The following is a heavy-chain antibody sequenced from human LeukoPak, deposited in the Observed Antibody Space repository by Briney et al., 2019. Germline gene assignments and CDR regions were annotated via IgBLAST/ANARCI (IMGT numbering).Heavy chain of an antibody. CDR1: GGSISSNNW. J-gene: IGHJ3*02. V-gene: IGHV4-4*02. D-gene: IGHD3-10*01. Sequence: SETLSLTCAVSGGSISSNNWWSWVRQPPGKGLEWIGEIYHSGTTNYNSSLKSRVTISVDKPKNQFSLKLNSVTAADTAVYYCAKSNGYGLVDIWGQGTMVTVSS. CDR3: AKSNGYGLVDI. CDR2: IYHSGTT.